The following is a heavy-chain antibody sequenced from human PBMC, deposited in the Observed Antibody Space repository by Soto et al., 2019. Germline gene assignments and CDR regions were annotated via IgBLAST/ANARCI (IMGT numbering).Heavy chain of an antibody. CDR2: ISAYNGNT. CDR3: ARAKGYDFWSGRDYYYYGMDV. Sequence: GASVKVSCKASGYTFTSYGISWVRQAPGQGLEWMGRISAYNGNTNYAQKLQGRVTMTTDTSTSTAYMELRSLRSDDTAVYYCARAKGYDFWSGRDYYYYGMDVWGQGTTVTVSS. CDR1: GYTFTSYG. V-gene: IGHV1-18*01. J-gene: IGHJ6*02. D-gene: IGHD3-3*01.